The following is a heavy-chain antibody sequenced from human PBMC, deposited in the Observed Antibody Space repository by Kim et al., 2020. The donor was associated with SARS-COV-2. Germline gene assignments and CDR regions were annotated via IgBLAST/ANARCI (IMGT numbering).Heavy chain of an antibody. Sequence: GGSLRLSCAASGFTFTGSTIHWVRQASGKGLEWVGRIRSKANTYATAYAASVNGRFTISRDDSKNTAYLQMNSLKTEDTAVYYCRGAMAESSFDYWGQGTLVTVSS. CDR2: IRSKANTYAT. CDR1: GFTFTGST. J-gene: IGHJ4*02. V-gene: IGHV3-73*01. D-gene: IGHD6-19*01. CDR3: RGAMAESSFDY.